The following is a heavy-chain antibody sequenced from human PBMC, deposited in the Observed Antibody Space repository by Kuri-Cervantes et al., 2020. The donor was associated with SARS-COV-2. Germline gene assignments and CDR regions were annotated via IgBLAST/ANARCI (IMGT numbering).Heavy chain of an antibody. V-gene: IGHV4-39*01. Sequence: SETLSLTCTVSGASISSSAYYCGWIRQSPGKGLEWRGSIYESGDTYYSSSLKSRLRPSVVTSKNQFSLTLTSVAAAGAAIYYCARHYAFARFHKWGQGTLVTVSS. D-gene: IGHD3-3*02. CDR2: IYESGDT. CDR3: ARHYAFARFHK. CDR1: GASISSSAYY. J-gene: IGHJ4*02.